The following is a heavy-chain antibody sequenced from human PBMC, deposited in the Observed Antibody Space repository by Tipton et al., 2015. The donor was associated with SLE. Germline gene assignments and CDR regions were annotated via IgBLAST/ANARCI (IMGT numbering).Heavy chain of an antibody. CDR1: RGSFSGYH. J-gene: IGHJ4*02. V-gene: IGHV4-59*08. CDR2: IGHSGST. D-gene: IGHD2-21*02. Sequence: TLSLTCAMYRGSFSGYHWSWIRQTPGKGLEWIGYIGHSGSTNYNPSLNSRVTMSIDTSKNQFSLKLPSVTAADTAVYYCARQLGWGDPFAFDYWGQGTLVTVSP. CDR3: ARQLGWGDPFAFDY.